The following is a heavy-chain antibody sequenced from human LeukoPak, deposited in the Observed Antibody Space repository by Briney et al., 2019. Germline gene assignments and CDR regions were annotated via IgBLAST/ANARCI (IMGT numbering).Heavy chain of an antibody. Sequence: SVKVSCKASGGTFISYAISWVRQAPGQGLEWMGGIIPIFGTANYAQKFQGRVTITADESTSTAYMELSSLRSEDTAVYYCATALPVRGVIMANPDAFDIWGQGTMVTVSS. V-gene: IGHV1-69*13. CDR1: GGTFISYA. CDR3: ATALPVRGVIMANPDAFDI. CDR2: IIPIFGTA. J-gene: IGHJ3*02. D-gene: IGHD3-10*01.